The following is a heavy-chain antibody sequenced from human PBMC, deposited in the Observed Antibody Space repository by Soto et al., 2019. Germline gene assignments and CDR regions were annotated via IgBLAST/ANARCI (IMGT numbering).Heavy chain of an antibody. J-gene: IGHJ4*02. Sequence: SETLSLTCAVYGGSFSGYYWSWIRQPPGKGLEWIGEINHSGSTNYNPSLKSRVTISVDTSKNQFSLKLSSVTAADTAVYYCAREGFDYWGQGTLVTVSS. CDR3: AREGFDY. V-gene: IGHV4-34*01. CDR2: INHSGST. CDR1: GGSFSGYY.